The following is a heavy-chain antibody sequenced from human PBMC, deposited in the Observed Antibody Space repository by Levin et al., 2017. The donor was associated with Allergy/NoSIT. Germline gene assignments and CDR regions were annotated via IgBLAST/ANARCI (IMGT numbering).Heavy chain of an antibody. D-gene: IGHD4-17*01. Sequence: GESLKISCAASGFTFSSYAMSWVRQAPGKGLEWVSAISGSSGSTYYADSVKGRFTISRDNSKNTLYLQMNSLRAEDTAVYYCAKRRTGYADYGDDDGSYYFDYWGQGTLVTVSS. V-gene: IGHV3-23*01. CDR2: ISGSSGST. CDR1: GFTFSSYA. J-gene: IGHJ4*02. CDR3: AKRRTGYADYGDDDGSYYFDY.